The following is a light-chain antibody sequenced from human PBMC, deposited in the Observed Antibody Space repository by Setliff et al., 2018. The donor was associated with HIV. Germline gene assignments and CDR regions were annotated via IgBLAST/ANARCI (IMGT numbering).Light chain of an antibody. Sequence: QSVLTQPASVSGFPGQSLSISCTGTNSDVGGSRYVSWYQQYPGKAPKLMIYQATKRPSGVSNRFSGSKSGNTASLTISGLQAEDEADYYCCSNTGSNTYVFGSGTKVTVL. V-gene: IGLV2-14*01. CDR2: QAT. J-gene: IGLJ1*01. CDR1: NSDVGGSRY. CDR3: CSNTGSNTYV.